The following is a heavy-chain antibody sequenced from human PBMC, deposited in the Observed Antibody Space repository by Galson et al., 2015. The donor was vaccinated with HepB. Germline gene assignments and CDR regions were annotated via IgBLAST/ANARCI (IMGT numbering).Heavy chain of an antibody. J-gene: IGHJ5*02. CDR2: ISGSGGST. CDR3: AKDTVTKYNWFDP. D-gene: IGHD4-17*01. V-gene: IGHV3-23*01. CDR1: GFSFSSYA. Sequence: SLRLSCAASGFSFSSYAMNWVRQAPGEGLEWVSGISGSGGSTYYADSVMGRFSISRDNSKNTLYLQMTSLRVADTVVYYCAKDTVTKYNWFDPWGQGTLVTVSS.